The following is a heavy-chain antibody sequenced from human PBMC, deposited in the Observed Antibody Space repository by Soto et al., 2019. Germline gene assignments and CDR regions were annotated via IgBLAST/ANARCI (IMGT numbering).Heavy chain of an antibody. Sequence: QVQLVQSGAEGKKPGASVKVSCKASGYTFTSYGINWVRQAPGQGLEWMGWISANNGNTHYAQKLQGRVTMTTDTSTSTAYMEQRSLRSDDTSVYYCARVQSGYDFAYWGQGTLVTVSS. V-gene: IGHV1-18*01. J-gene: IGHJ4*02. D-gene: IGHD5-12*01. CDR2: ISANNGNT. CDR3: ARVQSGYDFAY. CDR1: GYTFTSYG.